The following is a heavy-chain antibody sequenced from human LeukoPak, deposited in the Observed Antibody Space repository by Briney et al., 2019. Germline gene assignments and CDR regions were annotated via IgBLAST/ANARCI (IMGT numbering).Heavy chain of an antibody. CDR3: ARDYRTGFDY. CDR1: GYTFTSYY. V-gene: IGHV1-46*01. J-gene: IGHJ4*02. Sequence: ASVKVSCKASGYTFTSYYIHWVRQAPGQGLEWMGIINPSGGSTSYAQKFQGRVTMTRDTSTTTAYMELRSLRSDDTAVYYCARDYRTGFDYWGQGTLVTVSS. CDR2: INPSGGST. D-gene: IGHD7-27*01.